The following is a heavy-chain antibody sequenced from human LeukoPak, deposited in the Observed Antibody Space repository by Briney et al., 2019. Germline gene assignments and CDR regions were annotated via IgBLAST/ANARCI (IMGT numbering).Heavy chain of an antibody. D-gene: IGHD6-6*01. CDR3: ARLSSTLYYSMDV. CDR2: IQNRPIYRAKI. V-gene: IGHV4-59*08. J-gene: IGHJ6*02. Sequence: SETLSPTCAVSGGSISSYHWTWIRQPPGKGLEWVGYIQNRPIYRAKIKSSPSLQSRVSLSIDTSKNHVSLTVNSVTAADTAVYYCARLSSTLYYSMDVWGPGTAVTVSS. CDR1: GGSISSYH.